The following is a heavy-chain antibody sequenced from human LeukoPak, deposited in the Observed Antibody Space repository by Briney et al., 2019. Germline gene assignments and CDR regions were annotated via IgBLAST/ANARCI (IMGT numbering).Heavy chain of an antibody. Sequence: SETLSLTCTVSDGPLRRHYWTWIRQSPLKGLEWIGDISNSGSTKYNPSLKSRVTISIDTSKSQFSLRLTSVTAADTAVYYCGRDALVGYFSYYYIDVWGKGTTVTVSS. CDR3: GRDALVGYFSYYYIDV. J-gene: IGHJ6*03. V-gene: IGHV4-59*11. D-gene: IGHD2-15*01. CDR2: ISNSGST. CDR1: DGPLRRHY.